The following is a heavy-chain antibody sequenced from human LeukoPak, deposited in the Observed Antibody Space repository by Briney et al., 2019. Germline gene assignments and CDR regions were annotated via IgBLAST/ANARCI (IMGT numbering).Heavy chain of an antibody. CDR2: ISGSGSTM. J-gene: IGHJ4*02. CDR1: GFTFSSYE. Sequence: GGSLRLSCAASGFTFSSYEMNWVRQAPGKGLEWVSYISGSGSTMFYADSVKGRFTISGDNDKDSLYLQLNSLRAEDTAVYYCARVWQQLVHYWGQGTLVTVSS. CDR3: ARVWQQLVHY. D-gene: IGHD6-13*01. V-gene: IGHV3-48*03.